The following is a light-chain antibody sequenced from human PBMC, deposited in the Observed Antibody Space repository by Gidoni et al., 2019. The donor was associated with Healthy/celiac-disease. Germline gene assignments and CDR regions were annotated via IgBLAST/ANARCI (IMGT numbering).Light chain of an antibody. J-gene: IGKJ5*01. V-gene: IGKV3-11*01. CDR2: DAS. CDR3: QQRSNGPPIT. Sequence: EIVLTQSPATLSLSPGERATLSCRASQSVSSYLAWYQQKPGQAPRLLIYDASNRATGIPARFSGSGAGTDFTLTSSSLEHEDFAVYYCQQRSNGPPITFGQGTRLEIK. CDR1: QSVSSY.